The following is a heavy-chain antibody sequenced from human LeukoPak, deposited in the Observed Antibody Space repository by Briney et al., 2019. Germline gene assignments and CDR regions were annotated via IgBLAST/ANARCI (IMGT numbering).Heavy chain of an antibody. CDR1: GFTFSSYG. D-gene: IGHD3-22*01. J-gene: IGHJ4*02. CDR3: AKDRRYYDSSGYPDY. V-gene: IGHV3-30*18. Sequence: GGSLRLSCAASGFTFSSYGMHWVRQAPGKGLEWVAVISYDGSNKYYADSVRGRFTISRDNSKNTLYLQMNSLRAEDTAVYYCAKDRRYYDSSGYPDYWGQGTLVTVSS. CDR2: ISYDGSNK.